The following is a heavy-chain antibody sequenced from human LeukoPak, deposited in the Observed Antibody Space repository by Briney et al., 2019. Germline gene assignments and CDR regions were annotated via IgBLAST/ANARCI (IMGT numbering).Heavy chain of an antibody. D-gene: IGHD3-10*01. V-gene: IGHV4-4*07. J-gene: IGHJ1*01. CDR1: GDSISTYY. CDR2: IYASGST. Sequence: SETLSLTCTVSGDSISTYYWSWIRQPAGKGLEWIGCIYASGSTTYNPSLKSRVTMSVDTSKKQFSLKLSSVTAADTAVYYCARDKGGSGSYYPEYFQHWGQGTLVTVSS. CDR3: ARDKGGSGSYYPEYFQH.